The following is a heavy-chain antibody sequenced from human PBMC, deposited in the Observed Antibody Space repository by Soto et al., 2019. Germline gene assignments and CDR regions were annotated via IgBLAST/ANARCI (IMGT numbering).Heavy chain of an antibody. J-gene: IGHJ4*02. Sequence: EVQLLESGGGLVQPGGSLRLSCAASGFTFSSYAMSWVRQAPGKGLEWVSAISGSGGSTYYADSVKGRFTISRDNSKNTLYLQMNSLRAEDTAVYYCAKEGSSGLQFITMIVVGPFDYWGQGTLVTVSS. D-gene: IGHD3-22*01. CDR2: ISGSGGST. V-gene: IGHV3-23*01. CDR3: AKEGSSGLQFITMIVVGPFDY. CDR1: GFTFSSYA.